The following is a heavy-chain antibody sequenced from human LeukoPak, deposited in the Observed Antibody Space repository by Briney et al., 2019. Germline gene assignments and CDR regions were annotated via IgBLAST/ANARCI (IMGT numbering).Heavy chain of an antibody. D-gene: IGHD3-22*01. V-gene: IGHV3-23*01. Sequence: PGGSLRLSCTASGFTFSSYAMSWVRRAPGKGLEWVSAISGSGGSTYYADSVKGRFTISRDNSKNTLYLQMNSLRAEDTAVYYCAKDALDSSGYYLGEYFQHWGQGTLVTVSS. CDR1: GFTFSSYA. CDR3: AKDALDSSGYYLGEYFQH. CDR2: ISGSGGST. J-gene: IGHJ1*01.